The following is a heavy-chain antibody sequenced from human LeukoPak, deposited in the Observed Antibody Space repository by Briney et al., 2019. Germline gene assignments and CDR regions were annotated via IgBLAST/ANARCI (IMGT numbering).Heavy chain of an antibody. D-gene: IGHD6-13*01. CDR2: IYYSGST. Sequence: SETLSLTCTVSGGSISSYYWSWIRQPPGKGLEWIGYIYYSGSTNHNPSLKSRVTISVDTSKNQFSLKLSSVTAADTAVYYCAREYSSSWYGPYYYGMDVWGQGTTVTVSS. J-gene: IGHJ6*02. CDR1: GGSISSYY. V-gene: IGHV4-59*01. CDR3: AREYSSSWYGPYYYGMDV.